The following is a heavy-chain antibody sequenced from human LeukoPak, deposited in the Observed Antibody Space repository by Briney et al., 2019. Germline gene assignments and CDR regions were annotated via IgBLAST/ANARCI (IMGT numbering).Heavy chain of an antibody. Sequence: PGGSLRLSCAASGFTFSNYWMQWVRQAPGKGLVWVSRIISDGSATNYADSVKGRFTICRDNAKDTLYLQMNSLRVEDTAVYYCARDRVPYCSGVSCSVDVWGQGTTVTVAS. CDR3: ARDRVPYCSGVSCSVDV. V-gene: IGHV3-74*01. CDR1: GFTFSNYW. CDR2: IISDGSAT. D-gene: IGHD2-15*01. J-gene: IGHJ6*02.